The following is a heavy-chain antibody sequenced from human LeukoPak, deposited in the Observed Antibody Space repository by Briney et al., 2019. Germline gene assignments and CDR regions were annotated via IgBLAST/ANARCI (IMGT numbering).Heavy chain of an antibody. Sequence: SGPTLLNPTPTLTLTCTFSGFSLSTSGVGVNWIRQPPGRALEWLALIEWDDDKYFDTSLRTRLTISKDTSRNQVVLRMINMDPGDTATYYCARMGCGVYPNYFNFWGQGVLVTVSS. J-gene: IGHJ4*02. CDR2: IEWDDDK. V-gene: IGHV2-70*13. CDR1: GFSLSTSGVG. CDR3: ARMGCGVYPNYFNF. D-gene: IGHD3-10*01.